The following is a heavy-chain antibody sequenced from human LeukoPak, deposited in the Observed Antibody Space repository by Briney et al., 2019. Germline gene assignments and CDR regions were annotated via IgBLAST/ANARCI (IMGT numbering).Heavy chain of an antibody. Sequence: GGSLRLSCAVSGFTFSSYAMHWVRQAPGKELEWVAVVSYDGSNKYYADSVKGRFTISRDNSKNTLYLQMNSLRAEDTAVYYCARNHYYYYMDVWGKGTTVTVSS. CDR3: ARNHYYYYMDV. J-gene: IGHJ6*03. CDR2: VSYDGSNK. CDR1: GFTFSSYA. V-gene: IGHV3-30-3*01.